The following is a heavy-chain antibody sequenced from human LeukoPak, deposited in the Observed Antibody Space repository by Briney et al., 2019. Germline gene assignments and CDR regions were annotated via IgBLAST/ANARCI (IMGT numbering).Heavy chain of an antibody. J-gene: IGHJ4*02. Sequence: GGSLRLSCVGSGFTFSSYCMTWVRQAPGKGLEWVANIKDDGSEKYSVDSVKGRFTISRDNAKNLLYLQMSSLRAEDPAVYYCARARIDYWGQGTLVTVSS. CDR2: IKDDGSEK. CDR3: ARARIDY. CDR1: GFTFSSYC. V-gene: IGHV3-7*04. D-gene: IGHD1-14*01.